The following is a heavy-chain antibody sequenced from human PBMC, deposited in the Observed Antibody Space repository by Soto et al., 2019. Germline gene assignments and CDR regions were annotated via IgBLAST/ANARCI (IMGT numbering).Heavy chain of an antibody. J-gene: IGHJ4*02. Sequence: GGSLRLSCAASGFTFSSYAMSWVRQAPGKGLEWVSAISGSGGSTYYADSEKGRFTISRDNSKNTLYLQMNSLRAEDTAVYYCAKDLMGIAARFVCRDWGQGTLVTVSS. D-gene: IGHD6-6*01. CDR3: AKDLMGIAARFVCRD. V-gene: IGHV3-23*01. CDR1: GFTFSSYA. CDR2: ISGSGGST.